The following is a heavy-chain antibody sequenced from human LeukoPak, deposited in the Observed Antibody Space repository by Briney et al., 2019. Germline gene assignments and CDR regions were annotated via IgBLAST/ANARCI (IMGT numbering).Heavy chain of an antibody. CDR3: ARDRVVVRVPIGVGSRWDS. V-gene: IGHV1-18*01. CDR2: ISAYNGNT. D-gene: IGHD3-10*01. Sequence: ASVKVSCKASGYTFTSYGISWVRQAPGQGLEWMGWISAYNGNTNYAQKLQGRVTMTTDTSTSTAYMELRSLRSDDTAVYYCARDRVVVRVPIGVGSRWDSWGQGTMVTVSS. J-gene: IGHJ3*02. CDR1: GYTFTSYG.